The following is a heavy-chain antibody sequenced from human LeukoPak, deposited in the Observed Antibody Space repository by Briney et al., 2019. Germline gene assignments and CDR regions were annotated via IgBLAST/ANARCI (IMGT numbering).Heavy chain of an antibody. V-gene: IGHV4-34*01. CDR2: INHSGST. CDR3: ARHYGP. J-gene: IGHJ5*02. CDR1: GGSFSGYY. D-gene: IGHD3-16*01. Sequence: SETLSLTCAVYGGSFSGYYWNWIRQSPGKGLEWIGEINHSGSTNYNPSLKSRVTISIDTSKNQFSLKLNSVTAADTAVYYCARHYGPWGQGTLVTVSS.